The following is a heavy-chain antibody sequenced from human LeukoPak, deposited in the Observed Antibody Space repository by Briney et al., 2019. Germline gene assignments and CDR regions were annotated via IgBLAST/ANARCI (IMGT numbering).Heavy chain of an antibody. V-gene: IGHV3-43*02. CDR2: ISGDGGNT. CDR1: GFAFDDYG. CDR3: AKDRRFRDYFDY. Sequence: PGGSLRLSCAASGFAFDDYGIHWVRQAPGKGLEWVSLISGDGGNTYYADSVKGRFTISRDNSKNSLYLQMNSLRTEDTAFYYCAKDRRFRDYFDYWGQGALVTVSS. D-gene: IGHD3-10*01. J-gene: IGHJ4*02.